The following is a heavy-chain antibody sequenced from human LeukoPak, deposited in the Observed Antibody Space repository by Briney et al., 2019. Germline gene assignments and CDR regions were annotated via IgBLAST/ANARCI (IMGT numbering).Heavy chain of an antibody. CDR3: AREISSGWTAIVRRRDAFDI. D-gene: IGHD5-18*01. V-gene: IGHV3-66*02. Sequence: GGSLRLSCAASGFTVSSNYMNWVRQAPGKGLEWVSVIYSGGSTYYADSMKGRSTISRDNSKNTLYLQMNSLRAEDTAVYYCAREISSGWTAIVRRRDAFDIWGQGTMVTVSS. CDR2: IYSGGST. J-gene: IGHJ3*02. CDR1: GFTVSSNY.